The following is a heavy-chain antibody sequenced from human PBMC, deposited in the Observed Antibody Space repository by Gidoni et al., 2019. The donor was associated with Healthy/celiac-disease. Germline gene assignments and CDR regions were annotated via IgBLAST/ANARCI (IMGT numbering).Heavy chain of an antibody. CDR3: TRQVAAAGTWDYYGMDV. J-gene: IGHJ6*02. D-gene: IGHD6-13*01. Sequence: EVQLVESGGGLVQPGGSLKLSCAASGFTFRGSALHWFGQASGKGLEWVGRIRSKANSYATAYAASVKGRFTISRDDSKNTAYLQMNSLKTEDTAVYYCTRQVAAAGTWDYYGMDVWGQGTTVTVSS. CDR2: IRSKANSYAT. V-gene: IGHV3-73*02. CDR1: GFTFRGSA.